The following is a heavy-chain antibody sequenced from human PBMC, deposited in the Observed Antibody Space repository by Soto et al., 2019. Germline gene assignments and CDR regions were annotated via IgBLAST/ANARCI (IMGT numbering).Heavy chain of an antibody. CDR1: GFTFSSYG. CDR2: ISYDGSNK. J-gene: IGHJ4*02. V-gene: IGHV3-30*18. Sequence: QVQLVESGGGVVQPGRSLRLSCAASGFTFSSYGMHWVRQAPGKGLEWVAVISYDGSNKYYEDSVKGRFTISRDNSKNTLYLQMNSLRAEDTAVYYCAKERDIVVVVAPLDYWGQGTLVTVSS. D-gene: IGHD2-15*01. CDR3: AKERDIVVVVAPLDY.